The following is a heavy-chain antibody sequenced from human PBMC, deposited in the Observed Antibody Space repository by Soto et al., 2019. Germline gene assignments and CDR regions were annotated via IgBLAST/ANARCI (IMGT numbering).Heavy chain of an antibody. D-gene: IGHD1-26*01. Sequence: SETLSLTCNVSGGSISNYYWNWIRQPPGKRLEWIGYIYYSGSTNYNPSLKSRVTISVDTSKNQFSLKLSSVTAADTAVYYCARIRGSPLHGNWLDPWGQGTLVTV. V-gene: IGHV4-59*01. J-gene: IGHJ5*02. CDR1: GGSISNYY. CDR3: ARIRGSPLHGNWLDP. CDR2: IYYSGST.